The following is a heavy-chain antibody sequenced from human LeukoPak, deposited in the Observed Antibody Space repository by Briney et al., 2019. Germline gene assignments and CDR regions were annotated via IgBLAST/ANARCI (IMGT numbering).Heavy chain of an antibody. CDR1: GYSISSSNW. J-gene: IGHJ3*02. V-gene: IGHV4-28*01. CDR3: ARTQGDAFDI. Sequence: SETLSLTCAVSGYSISSSNWWGWIRQPPGKGLEWIGYIFYSGSTYYNPSLKSRVTMSVDTSKNQFSLKLSSVTAVDTAVYYCARTQGDAFDIWGQGTMVTVSS. CDR2: IFYSGST.